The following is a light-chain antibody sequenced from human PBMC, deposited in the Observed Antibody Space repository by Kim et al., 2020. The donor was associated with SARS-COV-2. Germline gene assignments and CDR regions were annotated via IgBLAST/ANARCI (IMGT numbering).Light chain of an antibody. CDR2: ENT. J-gene: IGLJ2*01. CDR3: QSYDSSLSGSEV. CDR1: D. V-gene: IGLV1-40*01. Sequence: DVHWYQQLPGGAPRLLIYENTNRPSGVPARFSGSKSGTSASLAITGLQAEDEGDYYCQSYDSSLSGSEVFGGGTQLTVL.